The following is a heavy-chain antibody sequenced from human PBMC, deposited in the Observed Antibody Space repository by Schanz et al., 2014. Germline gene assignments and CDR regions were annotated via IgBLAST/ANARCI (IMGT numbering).Heavy chain of an antibody. J-gene: IGHJ6*02. CDR1: GFSFDDYT. V-gene: IGHV3-43*01. D-gene: IGHD1-26*01. CDR2: IDRDGGHT. CDR3: AKDSRGSSFDMDV. Sequence: VQLVESGGVVAQPGGSLRLSCAASGFSFDDYTMHWVRQAPGKGLEWVSLIDRDGGHTYYADSVKGRFTISRDNSKNSLYLQMNSLRTDDTALYYCAKDSRGSSFDMDVWGQGTTVTVSS.